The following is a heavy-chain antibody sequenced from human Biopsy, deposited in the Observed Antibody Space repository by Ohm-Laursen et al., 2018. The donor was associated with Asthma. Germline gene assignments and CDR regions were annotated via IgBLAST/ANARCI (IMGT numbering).Heavy chain of an antibody. V-gene: IGHV4-39*01. D-gene: IGHD6-13*01. CDR3: VRGSSSWQHGPFHYYYGLDV. J-gene: IGHJ6*02. Sequence: GTLSLTCTVSGASITSSAYYWGWIRQPPGKGLEWIGSMYYGETTYYSPSLKSRVPISVDTAKTKFSLILSSVTAADTAVYYCVRGSSSWQHGPFHYYYGLDVWGQGTTATVSS. CDR2: MYYGETT. CDR1: GASITSSAYY.